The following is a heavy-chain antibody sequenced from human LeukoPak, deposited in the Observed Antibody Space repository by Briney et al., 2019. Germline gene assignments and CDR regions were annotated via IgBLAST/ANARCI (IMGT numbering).Heavy chain of an antibody. CDR1: GGSISSYY. V-gene: IGHV4-59*01. CDR2: IYYSGST. CDR3: ARTAIAVAATPNYYFDY. J-gene: IGHJ4*02. Sequence: SSETLSLTCTVSGGSISSYYWSWIRQPPGKGLEWIGYIYYSGSTNYNPSLKSRVTISVDTSKNQFSLKLSSVTAADTAVYYCARTAIAVAATPNYYFDYWGQGTLVTVSS. D-gene: IGHD6-19*01.